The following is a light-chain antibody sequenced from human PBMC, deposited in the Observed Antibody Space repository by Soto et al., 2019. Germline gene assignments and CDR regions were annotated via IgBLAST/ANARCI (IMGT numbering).Light chain of an antibody. V-gene: IGLV2-8*01. J-gene: IGLJ1*01. CDR1: SSDVGGYNY. CDR3: SSYAGSSNV. Sequence: QAVLSEPRSASVSLAVSVAISYTGTSSDVGGYNYVSWYQQHPGKAPKLMIYEVNKRPSGVPDRFSGSKSGNTASLTVSGLQDEDEADYYCSSYAGSSNVFGTGTKVTVL. CDR2: EVN.